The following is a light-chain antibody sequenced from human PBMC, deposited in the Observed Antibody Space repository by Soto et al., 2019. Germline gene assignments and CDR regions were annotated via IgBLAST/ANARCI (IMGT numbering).Light chain of an antibody. Sequence: QSALTQPASVSGSPGQSITISCTGTSSDVSGYNYVSWYQQHPGKAPKLMIYDVSDRPSGVSSRFSGSKSGNTASLTISGLQAEDEADYYCSSYTSSSTPFYVFGSGTKLTVL. CDR2: DVS. V-gene: IGLV2-14*01. CDR1: SSDVSGYNY. CDR3: SSYTSSSTPFYV. J-gene: IGLJ1*01.